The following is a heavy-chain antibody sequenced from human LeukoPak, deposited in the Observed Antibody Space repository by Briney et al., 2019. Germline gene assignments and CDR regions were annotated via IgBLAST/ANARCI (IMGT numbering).Heavy chain of an antibody. CDR3: AKSAVGGYSGYGPSFDY. J-gene: IGHJ4*02. D-gene: IGHD5-12*01. Sequence: GGSLRLSCAASGFTFDDYAMHWVRQAPGKGLEWGSGIGWNSGTIDYADSVKGRFTISRDNAKNSLYLEMNSLRAEDTALYYCAKSAVGGYSGYGPSFDYWGQGTLVTVSS. CDR2: IGWNSGTI. CDR1: GFTFDDYA. V-gene: IGHV3-9*01.